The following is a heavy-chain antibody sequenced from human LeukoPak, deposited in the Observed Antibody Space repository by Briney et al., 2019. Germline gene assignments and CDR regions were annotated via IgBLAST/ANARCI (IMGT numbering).Heavy chain of an antibody. CDR2: INRNSGGT. CDR3: ARDSITIFGVVYYYYYGMDV. D-gene: IGHD3-3*01. J-gene: IGHJ6*02. CDR1: GYTFTGCY. V-gene: IGHV1-2*02. Sequence: ASVKVSCKASGYTFTGCYMHWVRQAPGQGLEWMGWINRNSGGTNYAQKFQGRVTMTRDTSISTAYMELSRLRSDDTAVYYCARDSITIFGVVYYYYYGMDVWGQGTTLTVSS.